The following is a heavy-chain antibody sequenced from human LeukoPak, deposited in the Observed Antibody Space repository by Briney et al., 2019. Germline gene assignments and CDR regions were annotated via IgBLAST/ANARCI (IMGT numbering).Heavy chain of an antibody. D-gene: IGHD2-2*01. V-gene: IGHV4-34*01. CDR1: GGSFSGYY. CDR3: ARGRRNLYCSSTSCKGSWCDP. CDR2: INHSGST. Sequence: SETLSLTCAVYGGSFSGYYWSWIRQPPGKGLEWIGEINHSGSTNYNPSLKSRLTISVDTSKNQFSLKLSAVTAADTAVYYCARGRRNLYCSSTSCKGSWCDPGAQGTLVSVSS. J-gene: IGHJ5*02.